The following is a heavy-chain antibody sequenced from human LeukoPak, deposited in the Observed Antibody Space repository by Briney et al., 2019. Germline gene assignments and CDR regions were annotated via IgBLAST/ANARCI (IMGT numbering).Heavy chain of an antibody. V-gene: IGHV4-39*07. D-gene: IGHD2-2*01. J-gene: IGHJ3*01. CDR2: IYYSGST. CDR1: GGSISSSSYY. CDR3: ARDLHQLLSHDAFDV. Sequence: SETLSLTCTVSGGSISSSSYYWGWIRQPPGKGLEWIGSIYYSGSTYYNPSLKSRVTISVDTSKNQFSLKLSSVTAADTAVYYCARDLHQLLSHDAFDVWGQGTMVTVSS.